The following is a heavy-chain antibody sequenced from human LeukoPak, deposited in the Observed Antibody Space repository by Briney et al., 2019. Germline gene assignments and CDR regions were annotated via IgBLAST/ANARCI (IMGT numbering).Heavy chain of an antibody. CDR3: ARDGIEYGSGSXYXNGMDV. D-gene: IGHD3-10*01. Sequence: ASVKVSCKPSGYIFSSYGISWVRQAPGQGLEWVAWISXXNDNTVYAQSFQGRVTLTTDTSTSTVYMELRSLGSDDTAVYYCARDGIEYGSGSXYXNGMDVWGQGTTVTVSS. CDR2: ISXXNDNT. J-gene: IGHJ6*02. CDR1: GYIFSSYG. V-gene: IGHV1-18*01.